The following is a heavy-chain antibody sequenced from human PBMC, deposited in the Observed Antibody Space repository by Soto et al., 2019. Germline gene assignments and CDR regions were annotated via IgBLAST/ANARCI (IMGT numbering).Heavy chain of an antibody. V-gene: IGHV3-74*01. CDR1: GFIFSSYW. Sequence: EVQLVESGGGLVQPGGSLRLSCAASGFIFSSYWMYWVRQAPGKGLVWVSRLHSDGSTTSYADSVKGRFTISRDNAKNTRYLQMNSLRAEDTSVYYCTRQLPAAIRGGYDDADGMDVWGQGTTVTVSS. CDR2: LHSDGSTT. D-gene: IGHD2-2*02. J-gene: IGHJ6*02. CDR3: TRQLPAAIRGGYDDADGMDV.